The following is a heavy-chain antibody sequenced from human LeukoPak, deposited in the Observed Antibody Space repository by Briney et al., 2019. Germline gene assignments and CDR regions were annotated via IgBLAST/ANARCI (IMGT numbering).Heavy chain of an antibody. J-gene: IGHJ4*02. CDR3: ARPSFTDYDFWSGAFDY. CDR2: ISGSGGST. CDR1: GFTFTSYS. V-gene: IGHV3-23*01. Sequence: QPGRSLRLSCAASGFTFTSYSMNWVRPAPGKGLGWVSAISGSGGSTYYADSGKGRFTISRDNSKNTLYLQMNSLRAEDTAVYYCARPSFTDYDFWSGAFDYWGQGTLVTVSS. D-gene: IGHD3-3*01.